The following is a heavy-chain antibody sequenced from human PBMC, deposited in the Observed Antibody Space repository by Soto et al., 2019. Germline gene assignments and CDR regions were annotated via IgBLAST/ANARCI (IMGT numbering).Heavy chain of an antibody. CDR1: GFTLSNYA. J-gene: IGHJ6*02. Sequence: GGSLRLSCAASGFTLSNYAVNWVRQAPGKGLEWVSYISSDSRYIYHGDSVKGRFTISRDNARNSVDLQMNSLRDEDTAVYYCARIKLVNFFFINVDVYDMDVWGQGTPVTVSS. V-gene: IGHV3-48*02. CDR3: ARIKLVNFFFINVDVYDMDV. D-gene: IGHD2-21*01. CDR2: ISSDSRYI.